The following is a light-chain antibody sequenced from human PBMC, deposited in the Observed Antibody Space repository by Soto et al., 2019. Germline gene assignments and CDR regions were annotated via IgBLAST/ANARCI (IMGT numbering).Light chain of an antibody. CDR3: QQYNTYSWT. CDR1: QSVSNR. V-gene: IGKV1-5*03. J-gene: IGKJ1*01. CDR2: KAS. Sequence: DIQMTQFPSTLSASVGYSVTITCRASQSVSNRLAWFQQKSGEAPNLLIHKASSLESGVPSRFSGSGSGAEFTLTISSLQPDDFATYYCQQYNTYSWTFGQGT.